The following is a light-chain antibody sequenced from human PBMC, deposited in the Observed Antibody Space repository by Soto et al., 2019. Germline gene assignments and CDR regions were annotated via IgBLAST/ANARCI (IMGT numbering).Light chain of an antibody. Sequence: QSALNQPASVSGSPGQSIAISCTGTSSDVGSYDLVSWYQQHPGKAPKLMIYEVTKRPSGVSSRFSGSKSGNTASLTISGLQAEDDADYYCCSSAGGGTYVFGTGTKVTVL. J-gene: IGLJ1*01. CDR1: SSDVGSYDL. CDR2: EVT. V-gene: IGLV2-23*02. CDR3: CSSAGGGTYV.